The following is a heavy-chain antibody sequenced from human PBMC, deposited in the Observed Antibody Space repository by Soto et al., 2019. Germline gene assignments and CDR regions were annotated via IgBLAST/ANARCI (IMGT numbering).Heavy chain of an antibody. CDR2: IYYSGST. D-gene: IGHD6-13*01. CDR1: GGSISSYY. J-gene: IGHJ6*03. CDR3: ARPDGYYHYMDV. V-gene: IGHV4-59*08. Sequence: QVQLQESGPGLVKPSETLSLTCTVSGGSISSYYWPWIRQPPGKGLEWIGYIYYSGSTNYNPSLKSRGTITVATSKTQFSLNLSSVTAADTAVYYCARPDGYYHYMDVWGKGTTVTVSS.